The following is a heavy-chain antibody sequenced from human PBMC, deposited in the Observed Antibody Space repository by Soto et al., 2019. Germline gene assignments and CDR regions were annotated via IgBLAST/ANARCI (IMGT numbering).Heavy chain of an antibody. Sequence: PGGSLRLSCAASGFTFSSYAMHWVRQAPGKGLGWVAVISYDGSNKYYADSVKGRFTISRDNSKNTLYLQMNSLRAEDTAVYYCARESSSSWYHGVYYYYYGMDVWGQGTTVTVSS. CDR2: ISYDGSNK. J-gene: IGHJ6*02. D-gene: IGHD6-13*01. CDR1: GFTFSSYA. CDR3: ARESSSSWYHGVYYYYYGMDV. V-gene: IGHV3-30-3*01.